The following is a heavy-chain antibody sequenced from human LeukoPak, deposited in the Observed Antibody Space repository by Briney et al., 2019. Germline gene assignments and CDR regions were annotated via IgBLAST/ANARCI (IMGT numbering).Heavy chain of an antibody. V-gene: IGHV5-51*01. CDR1: GFSHREHW. D-gene: IGHD2-15*01. J-gene: IGHJ6*03. CDR3: ARLHACRSRGILFYYMNV. Sequence: GESLKISCESYGFSHREHWIGWVRQLPGKALEWMGIIHAGDSDSRYSTSFQGQVIISADKSINTAYLQWSSLEASATAVYYCARLHACRSRGILFYYMNVWGKGTAVTVSS. CDR2: IHAGDSDS.